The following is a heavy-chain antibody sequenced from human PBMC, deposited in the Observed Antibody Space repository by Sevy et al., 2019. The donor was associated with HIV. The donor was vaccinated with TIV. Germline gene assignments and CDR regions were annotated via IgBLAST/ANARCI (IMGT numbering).Heavy chain of an antibody. CDR2: ISYDGSNK. CDR3: ARDQTHHAIVAAGLN. Sequence: GGSLRLSCAASGFTFSSYAMHWVRQAPGEGLQWVAVISYDGSNKYYADSVKGRFTISRDNSKNTLYLQMNSLRAEDTAVYYCARDQTHHAIVAAGLNWGQGTLVTVSS. CDR1: GFTFSSYA. V-gene: IGHV3-30-3*01. J-gene: IGHJ1*01. D-gene: IGHD6-13*01.